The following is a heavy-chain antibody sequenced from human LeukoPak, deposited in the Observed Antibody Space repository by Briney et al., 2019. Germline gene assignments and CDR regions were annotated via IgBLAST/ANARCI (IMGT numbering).Heavy chain of an antibody. Sequence: SETLSLTCAVYGGSFSGYYWSWIRQPPGKGLEWIGEINHSGSTNYKPSLKSRVTISVDRSKNQLSLKLSSVTAADTAVYYCARGGRFGAGNDYWGQGTLVTVSS. CDR1: GGSFSGYY. CDR2: INHSGST. CDR3: ARGGRFGAGNDY. D-gene: IGHD3-10*01. J-gene: IGHJ4*02. V-gene: IGHV4-34*01.